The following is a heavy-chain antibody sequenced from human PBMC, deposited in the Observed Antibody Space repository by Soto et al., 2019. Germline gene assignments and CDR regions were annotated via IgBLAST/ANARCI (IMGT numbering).Heavy chain of an antibody. CDR1: GFTVSSNY. CDR3: ASAGYSSSWYGSYFDY. Sequence: GGSLRLSCAASGFTVSSNYMSWVRQAPGKGLEWVSVIYSGGSTYYADSVKGRFTISRDNSKNTLYLQMNSLRAEDTAVYYCASAGYSSSWYGSYFDYWGQGTLVTVSS. CDR2: IYSGGST. V-gene: IGHV3-53*01. D-gene: IGHD6-13*01. J-gene: IGHJ4*02.